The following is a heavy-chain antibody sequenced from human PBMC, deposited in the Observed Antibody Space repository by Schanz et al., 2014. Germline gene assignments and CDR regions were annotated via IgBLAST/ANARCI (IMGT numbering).Heavy chain of an antibody. V-gene: IGHV1-18*01. Sequence: QVQLVQSGAEVKKPGASVKVSCKASGYTFTSYGISWVRQAPGQGLEWMGWISADNGNTNYAQKGQGRVTMTTDTSTSTAYMELRSLRSDDTAVYYCAGATYSSSWYGGSEYFQHWGQGTLVTVSS. D-gene: IGHD6-13*01. J-gene: IGHJ1*01. CDR1: GYTFTSYG. CDR3: AGATYSSSWYGGSEYFQH. CDR2: ISADNGNT.